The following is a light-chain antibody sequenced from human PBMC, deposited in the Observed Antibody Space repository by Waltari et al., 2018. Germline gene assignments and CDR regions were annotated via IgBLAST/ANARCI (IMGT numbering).Light chain of an antibody. Sequence: SYELTQPSSVSVSPGQTAKITCSGDVLTKKYARWFQQTPGQAPVLMIDKDSERPSRIPERFSGSSSGATVTLTITGAQVEDEADYYCYSSTDNSGIFGGGTTLTVL. CDR2: KDS. V-gene: IGLV3-27*01. CDR3: YSSTDNSGI. J-gene: IGLJ2*01. CDR1: VLTKKY.